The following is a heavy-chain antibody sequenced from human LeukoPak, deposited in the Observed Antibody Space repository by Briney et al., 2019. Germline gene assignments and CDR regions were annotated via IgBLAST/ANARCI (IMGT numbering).Heavy chain of an antibody. V-gene: IGHV4-34*01. CDR3: ARRWNYGRNYYIDV. Sequence: KSSETLSLTCAVYGGSFSNYYWSWIRQPPGKGLEWIGEINDSGRINCNPSLLSRVTVSVDPSKNQFSLSLTSVTATDTAVYYCARRWNYGRNYYIDVWGKGATVSVSS. J-gene: IGHJ6*03. D-gene: IGHD1-7*01. CDR1: GGSFSNYY. CDR2: INDSGRI.